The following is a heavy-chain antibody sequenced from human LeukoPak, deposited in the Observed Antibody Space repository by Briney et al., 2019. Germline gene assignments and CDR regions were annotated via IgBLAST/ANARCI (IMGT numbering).Heavy chain of an antibody. J-gene: IGHJ6*03. CDR1: ALSFSDYN. D-gene: IGHD1-26*01. V-gene: IGHV3-21*01. Sequence: PGGSLRLSCAASALSFSDYNMNWVRQAPGKGLEWVSSITSTGSYIYYADSVKGRFTISRDNAKNSLFLQLNSLRAEDTAVYYCARDPYSGTYSDYYYYYMDVWGKGTTVTVSS. CDR2: ITSTGSYI. CDR3: ARDPYSGTYSDYYYYYMDV.